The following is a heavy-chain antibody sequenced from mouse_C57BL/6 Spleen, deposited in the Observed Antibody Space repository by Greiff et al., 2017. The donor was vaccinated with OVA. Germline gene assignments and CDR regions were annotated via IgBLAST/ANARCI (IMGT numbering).Heavy chain of an antibody. CDR1: GYTFTSYW. Sequence: EVQRVESGTVLARPGASVKMSCKTSGYTFTSYWMHWVKQRPGQGLEWIGAIYPGNSDTSYNQKFKGKAKLTAVTSASTAYMELSSLTNEDSAVYYCTSPITTVPYYYAMDYWGQGTSVTVSS. D-gene: IGHD1-1*01. CDR3: TSPITTVPYYYAMDY. CDR2: IYPGNSDT. V-gene: IGHV1-5*01. J-gene: IGHJ4*01.